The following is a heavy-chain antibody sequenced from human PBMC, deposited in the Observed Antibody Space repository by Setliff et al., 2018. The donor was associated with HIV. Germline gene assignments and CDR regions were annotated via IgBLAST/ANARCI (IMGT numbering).Heavy chain of an antibody. CDR1: GGTFSSYA. CDR2: IIFIFGTA. D-gene: IGHD6-19*01. V-gene: IGHV1-69*06. J-gene: IGHJ4*02. CDR3: ARGPANGWSGH. Sequence: GASVKVSCKASGGTFSSYAINWVRQAPGQGLEWMGRIIFIFGTANYAQKFRGRVTITADKSTNIAYMELSSLRSEDTAVYYCARGPANGWSGHWGQGTLVTVSS.